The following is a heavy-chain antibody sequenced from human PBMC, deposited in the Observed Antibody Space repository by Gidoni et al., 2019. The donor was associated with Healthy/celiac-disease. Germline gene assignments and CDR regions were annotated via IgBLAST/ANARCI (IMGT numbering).Heavy chain of an antibody. CDR3: ARDRPYYDSSGYYRDAFDI. J-gene: IGHJ3*02. CDR1: GSPFTSYG. D-gene: IGHD3-22*01. CDR2: ISAYNGNT. Sequence: QVQLVQSGAEVKKPGASVKVSCKASGSPFTSYGISWVRQAPGQGLEWMGWISAYNGNTNYAQKLQGRVTMTTDTSTSTAYMELRCLRSDDTAVYYCARDRPYYDSSGYYRDAFDIWGQGTMVTVSS. V-gene: IGHV1-18*01.